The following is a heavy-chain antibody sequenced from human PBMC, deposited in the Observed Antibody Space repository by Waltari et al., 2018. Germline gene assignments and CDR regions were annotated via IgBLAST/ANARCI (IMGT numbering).Heavy chain of an antibody. CDR3: ARHHAHIVLMVYASSGPFDY. D-gene: IGHD2-8*01. V-gene: IGHV4-39*01. CDR1: GGSISSSISS. Sequence: QLQLQESAPGLVKPSETLSLPCTVSGGSISSSISSWGWIAPPPGHGLEWIGSIYCSGSTYYNPSLKSRVTISVDTSKNQFSLKLSSVTAADTAVYYCARHHAHIVLMVYASSGPFDYWGQGTLVTVSS. CDR2: IYCSGST. J-gene: IGHJ4*02.